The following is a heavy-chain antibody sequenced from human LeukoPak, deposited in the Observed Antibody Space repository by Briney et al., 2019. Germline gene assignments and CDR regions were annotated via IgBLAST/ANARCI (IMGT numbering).Heavy chain of an antibody. CDR3: ARRYSSSSPRGNWFDP. V-gene: IGHV4-61*01. J-gene: IGHJ5*02. CDR2: IYYSGST. D-gene: IGHD6-6*01. CDR1: GGSVSSGSYY. Sequence: SETLSLTCTVSGGSVSSGSYYWSWIRQPPGKGLEWIGYIYYSGSTNYNPSLKSRVTISVDTSKNQFSLKLSSVTAADTAVYYCARRYSSSSPRGNWFDPWGQGTLVTVSS.